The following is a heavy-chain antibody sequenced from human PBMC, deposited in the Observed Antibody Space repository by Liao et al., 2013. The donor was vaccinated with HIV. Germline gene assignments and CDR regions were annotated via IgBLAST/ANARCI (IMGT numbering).Heavy chain of an antibody. CDR2: VNHSGST. D-gene: IGHD2-15*01. CDR3: ARVSGGSRTGVVYYYYYMDV. V-gene: IGHV4-34*01. Sequence: QVQLQQWGAGLLKPSETLSLTCAVYGGSFSDYYWSWIRQPPREGAWNGLGKVNHSGSTNYSPSLKSRVTLSVDRSKNQFSLKLNSVTAADTAVYYCARVSGGSRTGVVYYYYYMDVWGRGTTVTVSS. CDR1: GGSFSDYY. J-gene: IGHJ6*03.